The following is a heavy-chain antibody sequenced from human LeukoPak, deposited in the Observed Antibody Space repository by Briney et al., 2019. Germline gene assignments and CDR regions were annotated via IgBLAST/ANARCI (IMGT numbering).Heavy chain of an antibody. V-gene: IGHV3-21*01. CDR2: ISTRSGTYT. Sequence: KSGESLRLSCAASGLTFSSYSFHWVRQAPGKGLEWVSSISTRSGTYTYYADSVKGRFTISRDNAKNSLYLQMNSLRAEDTAVYYCARVEHPMIVPVYWGQGTLVTVSS. CDR3: ARVEHPMIVPVY. CDR1: GLTFSSYS. J-gene: IGHJ4*02. D-gene: IGHD3-22*01.